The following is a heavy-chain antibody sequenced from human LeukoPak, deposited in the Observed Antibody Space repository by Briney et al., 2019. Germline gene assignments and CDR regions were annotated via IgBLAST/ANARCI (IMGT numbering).Heavy chain of an antibody. CDR3: ARVRMYYYDSSGHKEVDY. CDR2: ISAYNGNT. V-gene: IGHV1-18*01. CDR1: GYTFTTYG. D-gene: IGHD3-22*01. Sequence: ASVKVSCKASGYTFTTYGTSWVRQAPGQGLEGMGWISAYNGNTNYAQKLQGRVTMTTDTSTSTAYMELRSLRSDDTAVYYCARVRMYYYDSSGHKEVDYWGQGTLVTVSS. J-gene: IGHJ4*02.